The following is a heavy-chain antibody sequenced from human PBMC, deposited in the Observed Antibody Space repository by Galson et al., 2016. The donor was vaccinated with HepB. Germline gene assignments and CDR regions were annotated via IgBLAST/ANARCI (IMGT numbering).Heavy chain of an antibody. V-gene: IGHV3-30*18. Sequence: SLRLSCAASGFTFSSYGIHWVRQAPGKGLEWVAFISYDGSNKKYADSVKGRFPISRDHPKKTLYLQMNSLRAEDTAVYYCAKDGRIYCSSASCHDHFHYWGQGTLVTVSS. CDR3: AKDGRIYCSSASCHDHFHY. J-gene: IGHJ4*02. CDR2: ISYDGSNK. CDR1: GFTFSSYG. D-gene: IGHD2-2*01.